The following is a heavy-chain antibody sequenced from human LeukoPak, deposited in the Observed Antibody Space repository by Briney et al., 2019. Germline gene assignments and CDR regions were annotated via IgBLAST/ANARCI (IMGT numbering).Heavy chain of an antibody. CDR2: ITPDAGRT. D-gene: IGHD1-26*01. J-gene: IGHJ4*02. CDR3: AKDAGATTGSYFDY. Sequence: GGSPRLSCAASGFTFSTYGMNWVRQAPGKGLEWVSGITPDAGRTYYADSVKGRFTIYRDNSKNTLYLQMNSLRAEDTAVYYCAKDAGATTGSYFDYWGQGTLVTVSS. V-gene: IGHV3-23*01. CDR1: GFTFSTYG.